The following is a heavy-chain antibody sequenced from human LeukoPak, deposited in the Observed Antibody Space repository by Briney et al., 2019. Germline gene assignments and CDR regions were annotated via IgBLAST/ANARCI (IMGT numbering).Heavy chain of an antibody. Sequence: GGSLRLSCAASGFTFSSYSMNWVRQAPGKGLEWVSSISSSSYVYYADSVKGRFTISRDNAKNSLYLQMNSLRAEDTAVYYCARTGSYDSIDYWGQGTLVTVSS. V-gene: IGHV3-21*01. J-gene: IGHJ4*02. CDR1: GFTFSSYS. D-gene: IGHD1-26*01. CDR2: ISSSSYV. CDR3: ARTGSYDSIDY.